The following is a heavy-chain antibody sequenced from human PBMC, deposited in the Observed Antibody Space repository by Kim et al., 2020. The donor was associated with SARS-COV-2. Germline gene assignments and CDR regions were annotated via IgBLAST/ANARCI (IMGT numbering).Heavy chain of an antibody. CDR2: ISGSGDFT. D-gene: IGHD1-20*01. CDR3: ASRYKYYFDY. V-gene: IGHV3-23*01. CDR1: GFTFSSHA. Sequence: GGSLRLSCAASGFTFSSHAMTWVRQAPGKGLDWVSLISGSGDFTYYADSVKGRFTISRDNSKNTVYLQMNSLRAEDTAVYYCASRYKYYFDYWGQGALVT. J-gene: IGHJ4*02.